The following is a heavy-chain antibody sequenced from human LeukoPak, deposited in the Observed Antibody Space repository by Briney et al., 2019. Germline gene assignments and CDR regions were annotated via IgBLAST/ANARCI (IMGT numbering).Heavy chain of an antibody. Sequence: GGSLRLSCSASGFTFSSYAMHWVRQAPGKGLEWVAVISYDGSNKYYADSVKGRFTISRDNSKNTLYLQMNSLRAEDTAVYYCAKGYDYSDSQYYFDYWGQGTLVTVSS. D-gene: IGHD4-11*01. J-gene: IGHJ4*02. CDR1: GFTFSSYA. V-gene: IGHV3-30*04. CDR2: ISYDGSNK. CDR3: AKGYDYSDSQYYFDY.